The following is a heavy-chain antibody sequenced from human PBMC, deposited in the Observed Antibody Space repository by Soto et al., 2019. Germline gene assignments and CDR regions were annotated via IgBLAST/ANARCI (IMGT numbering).Heavy chain of an antibody. J-gene: IGHJ4*02. D-gene: IGHD2-15*01. CDR1: GYTFSEYS. CDR2: FGTSRKYI. CDR3: AKAMRQQSDIEGIDS. Sequence: GGSLRLSCVASGYTFSEYSMNWVRQAPGKGLEWVSYFGTSRKYIFYADSVRGRFTISRDDARNSLYLQLNSLRDEDTAVYYCAKAMRQQSDIEGIDSWGQGTLVTVSS. V-gene: IGHV3-48*02.